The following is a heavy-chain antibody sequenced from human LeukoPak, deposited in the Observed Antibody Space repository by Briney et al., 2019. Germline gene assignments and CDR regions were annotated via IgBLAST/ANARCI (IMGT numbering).Heavy chain of an antibody. CDR2: IYYSGST. D-gene: IGHD1-26*01. V-gene: IGHV4-39*07. CDR3: ARFSEKSGSYSYWFDP. CDR1: GGSISSSSYY. J-gene: IGHJ5*02. Sequence: SETLSLTCTVSGGSISSSSYYWGWIRQPPGKGLEWIGSIYYSGSTYYNPSLKSRVTISVDTSKNQFSLKLSSVTAADTAVYYCARFSEKSGSYSYWFDPWGQGTLVTVSS.